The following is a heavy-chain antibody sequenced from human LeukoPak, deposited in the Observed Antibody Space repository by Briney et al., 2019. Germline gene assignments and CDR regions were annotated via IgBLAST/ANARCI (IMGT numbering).Heavy chain of an antibody. D-gene: IGHD1-26*01. CDR3: AKSPRNVKVDTFDS. V-gene: IGHV3-23*01. J-gene: IGHJ4*02. CDR1: AFTFNISA. Sequence: GGSLRLSCAASAFTFNISAMNWVRQAPGKGLEWISCISGSGDSTYYADSFKGRFTISRDNSNNTLYLQMTSLRAEDTAIYYCAKSPRNVKVDTFDSWGQGTLVTASS. CDR2: ISGSGDST.